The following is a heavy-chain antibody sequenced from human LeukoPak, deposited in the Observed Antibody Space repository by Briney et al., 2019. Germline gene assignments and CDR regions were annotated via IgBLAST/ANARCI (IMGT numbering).Heavy chain of an antibody. Sequence: GGSLRLSCAASGFTFSSYAMHWVRQAPGKGLEWVAVISYDGSNKYYAGSVKGRFTISRDNSKNTLYLQMNSLRAEDTAVYYCARNTIFGVVTLDYWGQGTLVTVSS. D-gene: IGHD3-3*01. J-gene: IGHJ4*02. CDR2: ISYDGSNK. CDR1: GFTFSSYA. CDR3: ARNTIFGVVTLDY. V-gene: IGHV3-30*04.